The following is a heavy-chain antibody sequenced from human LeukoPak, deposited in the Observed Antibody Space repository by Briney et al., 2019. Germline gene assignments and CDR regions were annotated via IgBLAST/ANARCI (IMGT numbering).Heavy chain of an antibody. Sequence: GGSLRLSCAASAFTFSDYWMTWVRQAPGTGLERVADINKDGSETYYVDSVRGRFTISRDNAKNSLYLQMNSLRAEDTAMYYCAISSSSWGQGTLVTVSS. J-gene: IGHJ4*02. CDR3: AISSSS. CDR1: AFTFSDYW. D-gene: IGHD6-13*01. CDR2: INKDGSET. V-gene: IGHV3-7*01.